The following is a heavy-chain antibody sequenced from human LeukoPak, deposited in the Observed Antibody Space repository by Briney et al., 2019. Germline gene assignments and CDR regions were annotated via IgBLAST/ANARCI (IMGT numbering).Heavy chain of an antibody. J-gene: IGHJ4*02. CDR3: ARRGGYHYYFDY. Sequence: GGSLRLSCAASGFTFSSYSMNWVRQAPGKGLEWVSSITRSNYIYYADSVKGRFTISRDNSKNTLYLQMNSLRAEDTAVYYCARRGGYHYYFDYWGQGTLVTVSS. D-gene: IGHD3-16*01. CDR2: ITRSNYI. CDR1: GFTFSSYS. V-gene: IGHV3-21*04.